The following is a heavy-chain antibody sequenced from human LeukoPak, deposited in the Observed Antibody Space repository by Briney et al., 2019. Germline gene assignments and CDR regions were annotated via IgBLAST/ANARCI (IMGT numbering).Heavy chain of an antibody. V-gene: IGHV4-39*07. CDR1: GGSISSSSYY. Sequence: PSETLSLTCTVSGGSISSSSYYWGWIRQSPGKGLEWIGNIYNSGNTYYNPSLKSRVTMSVDTSKNQFSLKLSSVTAADTAVYYCAREVRGSGWRPWGQGTLVTVSS. CDR3: AREVRGSGWRP. J-gene: IGHJ4*02. CDR2: IYNSGNT. D-gene: IGHD6-19*01.